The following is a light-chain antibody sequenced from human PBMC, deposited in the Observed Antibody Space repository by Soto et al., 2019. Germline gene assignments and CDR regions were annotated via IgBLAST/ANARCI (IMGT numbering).Light chain of an antibody. J-gene: IGLJ1*01. CDR3: SAHGGTNPYV. CDR1: ASDIGGYTF. CDR2: DVN. V-gene: IGLV2-8*01. Sequence: QSALTQPPSASGSPGQSVAISCTGTASDIGGYTFVSWYQQHPGKAPKLLIYDVNKRPSGVPDRFSGSKSGNTASLTVSGLQDEDDADYYCSAHGGTNPYVFGTGTKVTVL.